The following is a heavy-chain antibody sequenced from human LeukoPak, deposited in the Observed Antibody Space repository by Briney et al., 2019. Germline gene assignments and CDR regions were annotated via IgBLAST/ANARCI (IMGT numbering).Heavy chain of an antibody. CDR2: ISGSGDST. V-gene: IGHV3-23*01. CDR1: GFTFSSYA. J-gene: IGHJ6*03. D-gene: IGHD3-3*01. CDR3: AKGKDFHFYYYMDV. Sequence: PGGSLRLSCGASGFTFSSYAMNWVRQAPGKGLEWVSAISGSGDSTYSADSVKGRFTISRDNSRNTLYLQMNSLRAEDTAVYYCAKGKDFHFYYYMDVWGKGTTVTVSS.